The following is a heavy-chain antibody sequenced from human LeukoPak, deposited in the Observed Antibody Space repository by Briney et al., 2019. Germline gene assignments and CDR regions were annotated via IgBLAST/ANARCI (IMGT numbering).Heavy chain of an antibody. D-gene: IGHD6-13*01. CDR3: ARARGGYSSSWYLAGFGY. CDR2: ISYDGSNK. CDR1: GFTFSSYA. J-gene: IGHJ4*02. Sequence: GGSLRLSCAASGFTFSSYAMHWVRQAPGKGLEWVAVISYDGSNKYYADSVKGRFTISRDNSKNTLYLQMNSLRAEDTAVYYCARARGGYSSSWYLAGFGYWGQGTLVTVSS. V-gene: IGHV3-30-3*01.